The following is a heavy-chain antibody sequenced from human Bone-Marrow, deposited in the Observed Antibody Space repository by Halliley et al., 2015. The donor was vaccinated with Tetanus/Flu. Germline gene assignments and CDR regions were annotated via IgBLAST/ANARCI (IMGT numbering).Heavy chain of an antibody. Sequence: SLRLSCAASGFTFDDYAMHWVRQVPGKGLEWVSSISGSGNTTFYADSVKGRFTISRDSSKNTPYLQMNSLRAGDTAVYYCGKCGHSSCYSKFDYWGQGTLVAVSS. V-gene: IGHV3-23*01. CDR2: ISGSGNTT. CDR3: GKCGHSSCYSKFDY. D-gene: IGHD2-15*01. CDR1: GFTFDDYA. J-gene: IGHJ4*02.